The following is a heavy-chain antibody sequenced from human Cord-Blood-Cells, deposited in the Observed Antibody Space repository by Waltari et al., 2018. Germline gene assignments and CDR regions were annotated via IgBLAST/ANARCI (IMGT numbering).Heavy chain of an antibody. CDR1: GGTFSSYA. J-gene: IGHJ4*02. D-gene: IGHD4-17*01. CDR3: ARRGGANDYGGTPYDY. V-gene: IGHV1-69*01. CDR2: IIPIFGTA. Sequence: QVQLVQSGAEVKKPGSSVKVSCKASGGTFSSYAIRWVRQAPGQGLEWMGGIIPIFGTANYAQKFQGRVTITADESTNTAYMELSSLRSEDTAVYYCARRGGANDYGGTPYDYWGQGTLVTVSS.